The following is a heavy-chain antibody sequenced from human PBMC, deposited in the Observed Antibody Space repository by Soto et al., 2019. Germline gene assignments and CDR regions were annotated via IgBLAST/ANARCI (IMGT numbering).Heavy chain of an antibody. CDR1: GYTFTSYD. D-gene: IGHD3-3*01. Sequence: ASVKVSCKASGYTFTSYDINWVRQATGQGLEWMGWMNANSGNTNYSQKFQGRVTITRDTSTSTAYMELSSLRSEDTAVYYCARGTSKPYDFWSGYYTFDYWGQGTLVTVSS. J-gene: IGHJ4*02. CDR3: ARGTSKPYDFWSGYYTFDY. CDR2: MNANSGNT. V-gene: IGHV1-8*01.